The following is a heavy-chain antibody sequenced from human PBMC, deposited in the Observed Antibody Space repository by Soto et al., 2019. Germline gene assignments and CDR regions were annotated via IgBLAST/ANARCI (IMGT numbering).Heavy chain of an antibody. V-gene: IGHV3-30-3*01. CDR2: TSYDGHNN. CDR3: AGDRGGWLRWLQHAAFDI. Sequence: QEQLVESGGGVVQPGRSLRLSCVASEFTFDSYSMNWVRQAPGRGLAWVAITSYDGHNNHYADSVKGRFTISRDKYKNTPYLQMNTLRPEDTAVYYCAGDRGGWLRWLQHAAFDIWCQGTTVTVSS. CDR1: EFTFDSYS. J-gene: IGHJ3*02. D-gene: IGHD5-18*01.